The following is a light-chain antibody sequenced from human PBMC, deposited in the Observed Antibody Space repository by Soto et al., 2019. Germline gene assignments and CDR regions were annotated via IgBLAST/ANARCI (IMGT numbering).Light chain of an antibody. CDR2: ENT. CDR3: GTWDTSLTAGV. V-gene: IGLV1-51*02. CDR1: SSNIENNY. J-gene: IGLJ3*02. Sequence: QAVVTQPPSVSAAPGQKVTISCSGSSSNIENNYVSWYQQLPGTAPKLLIYENTKRPSGIPDRFSGSKSGASATLGITGLQTGDEADYYCGTWDTSLTAGVFGGGTQLTVL.